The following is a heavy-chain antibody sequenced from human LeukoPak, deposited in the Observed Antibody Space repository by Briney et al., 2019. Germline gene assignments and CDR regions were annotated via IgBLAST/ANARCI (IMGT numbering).Heavy chain of an antibody. CDR3: ARASDLYDYVWGSYRYYFDY. CDR1: GYTLTGYY. V-gene: IGHV1-2*02. Sequence: ASVKVSCKASGYTLTGYYMHWVRQAPGQGLEWMGWINPNSGGTNYAQKFQGRVTMTRDTSISTAYMELSRLRSDDTAVYYCARASDLYDYVWGSYRYYFDYWGQGTLVTVSS. J-gene: IGHJ4*02. CDR2: INPNSGGT. D-gene: IGHD3-16*02.